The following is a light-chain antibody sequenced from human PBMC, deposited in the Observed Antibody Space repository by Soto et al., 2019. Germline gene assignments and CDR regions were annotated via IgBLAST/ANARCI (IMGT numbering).Light chain of an antibody. J-gene: IGKJ2*01. CDR3: QQYDDLPT. CDR1: QDISHY. CDR2: DAS. V-gene: IGKV1-33*01. Sequence: DIQMTQSPSSLSASVGDRVTITCQASQDISHYLYWYQQKPGEAPKLLIYDASNLETGVPSRFGGSGSGAYFAFTISCLQPEDIATYYCQQYDDLPTFGQGTKLEIK.